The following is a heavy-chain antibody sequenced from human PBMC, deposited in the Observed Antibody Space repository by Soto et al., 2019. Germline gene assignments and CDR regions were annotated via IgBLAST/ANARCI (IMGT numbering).Heavy chain of an antibody. D-gene: IGHD5-12*01. CDR1: GGSISSSSYY. Sequence: SDTLSLTCTVSGGSISSSSYYWGWIRQPPGKGLEWIGSIYYSGSTYYNPSLKSRVTISVDTSKNQFSLKLSSVTAADTAVYYCAISIVDIVAFDAFDIWGQGTMVTVTS. CDR2: IYYSGST. J-gene: IGHJ3*02. CDR3: AISIVDIVAFDAFDI. V-gene: IGHV4-39*01.